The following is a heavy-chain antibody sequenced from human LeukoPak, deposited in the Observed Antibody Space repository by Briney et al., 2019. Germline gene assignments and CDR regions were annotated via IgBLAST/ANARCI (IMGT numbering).Heavy chain of an antibody. J-gene: IGHJ4*02. CDR3: ARVGTTVTTIDH. D-gene: IGHD4-17*01. V-gene: IGHV1-2*02. CDR1: GYTFTGYY. Sequence: ASVKVSCKASGYTFTGYYMHWVRQAPGQGLGWMGWINPNSGGTNYAQKFQGRVTMTRDTSISTAYMELSRLRSDDTAVYYCARVGTTVTTIDHWGQGTLVTVSS. CDR2: INPNSGGT.